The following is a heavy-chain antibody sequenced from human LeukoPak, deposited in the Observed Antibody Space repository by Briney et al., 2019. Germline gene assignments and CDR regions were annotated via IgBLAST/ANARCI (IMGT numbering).Heavy chain of an antibody. CDR3: ARTYYYDSSGYYSLLY. V-gene: IGHV1-2*02. Sequence: ASVKVSCKASGYTITGYYIHWVRQAPGQGLEWMGWINPNNGGTNYAQKFQGRVTMTTDTPISTAYMELSRLRSDDTAVYYRARTYYYDSSGYYSLLYWGQGTLVTVSS. CDR2: INPNNGGT. CDR1: GYTITGYY. D-gene: IGHD3-22*01. J-gene: IGHJ4*02.